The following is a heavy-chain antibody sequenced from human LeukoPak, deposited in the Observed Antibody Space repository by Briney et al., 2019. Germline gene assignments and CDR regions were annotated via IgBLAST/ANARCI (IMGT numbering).Heavy chain of an antibody. Sequence: SGGSLRLSCAASGFTVSSNYMSWVRQAPGKGLEWVSVIYSGGSTYYADSVKGRLTISRDNSKNTLYLQMSSLRAEDTAVYYCAREGSSGWYGGGDYWGQGTLVTVSS. D-gene: IGHD6-19*01. CDR2: IYSGGST. CDR3: AREGSSGWYGGGDY. V-gene: IGHV3-66*01. J-gene: IGHJ4*02. CDR1: GFTVSSNY.